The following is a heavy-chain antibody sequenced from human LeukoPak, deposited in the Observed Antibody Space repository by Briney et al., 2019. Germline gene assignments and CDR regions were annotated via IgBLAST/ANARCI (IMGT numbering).Heavy chain of an antibody. CDR2: ISGSGGST. CDR3: AKASGYDSSGYYHSNYYYYGMDV. Sequence: PGGSLRLSCAASGFTLSSYAMSWVRQAPGKGLEWVSAISGSGGSTYYADSVKGRFTISRDNSKNTLYLQMNSLRAEDTAVYYCAKASGYDSSGYYHSNYYYYGMDVWGQGTTVTVSS. D-gene: IGHD3-22*01. J-gene: IGHJ6*02. CDR1: GFTLSSYA. V-gene: IGHV3-23*01.